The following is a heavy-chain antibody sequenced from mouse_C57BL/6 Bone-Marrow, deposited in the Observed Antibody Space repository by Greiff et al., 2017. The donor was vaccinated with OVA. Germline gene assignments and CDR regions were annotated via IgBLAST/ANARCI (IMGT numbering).Heavy chain of an antibody. Sequence: EVKVVESGAGLVKPGGSLKLSCAASGFTFSSYAMSWVRQTPEKRLEWVAYISSGGDYIYYADTVKGRFTISIDNARNTLYLQRSSLKSEDTAMYYCTRLLDAMDDWGQGTSVTVSS. CDR2: ISSGGDYI. CDR3: TRLLDAMDD. CDR1: GFTFSSYA. J-gene: IGHJ4*01. V-gene: IGHV5-9-1*02. D-gene: IGHD2-1*01.